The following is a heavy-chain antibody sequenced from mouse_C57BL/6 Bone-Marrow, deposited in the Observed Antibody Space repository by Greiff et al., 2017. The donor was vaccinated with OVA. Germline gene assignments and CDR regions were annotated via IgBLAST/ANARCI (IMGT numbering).Heavy chain of an antibody. CDR2: IYPRSGNT. V-gene: IGHV1-81*01. D-gene: IGHD2-3*01. CDR3: TRGGVDDGYFAY. J-gene: IGHJ3*01. Sequence: VKLQESGAELARPGASVKLSCKASGYTFTSYGISWVKQRTGQGLEWIGEIYPRSGNTKYNEKFKGKATLTADKSSSTAYMELRILTSDDSAVYFCTRGGVDDGYFAYWGQGTLVTVSA. CDR1: GYTFTSYG.